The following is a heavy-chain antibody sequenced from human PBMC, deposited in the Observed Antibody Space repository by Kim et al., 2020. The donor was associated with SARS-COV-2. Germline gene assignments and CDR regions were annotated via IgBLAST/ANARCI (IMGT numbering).Heavy chain of an antibody. Sequence: SETLSLTCTVSGGSISSYYWSWIRQPPGKGLEWIGYIYYSGSTNYNPSLKSRVTISVDTSKNQFSLKLSSVTAADTAVYYCARLTYYYDSSGYFDAFDIWGQGTMVTVSS. CDR3: ARLTYYYDSSGYFDAFDI. CDR1: GGSISSYY. V-gene: IGHV4-59*08. J-gene: IGHJ3*02. D-gene: IGHD3-22*01. CDR2: IYYSGST.